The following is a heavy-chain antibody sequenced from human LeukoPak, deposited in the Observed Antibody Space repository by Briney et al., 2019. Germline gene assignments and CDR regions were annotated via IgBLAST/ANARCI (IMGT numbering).Heavy chain of an antibody. CDR2: ISGSGGST. D-gene: IGHD2-21*01. CDR1: GFTFSSYA. CDR3: AKCGGDWNYFDY. V-gene: IGHV3-23*01. Sequence: GGSLRLSCAASGFTFSSYAMSWVRQAPGKGLEWVSAISGSGGSTYYADSVKGRFTISRDDSKNTLYLQMNSLRAEDTAVYYCAKCGGDWNYFDYWGQGTLVTVSS. J-gene: IGHJ4*02.